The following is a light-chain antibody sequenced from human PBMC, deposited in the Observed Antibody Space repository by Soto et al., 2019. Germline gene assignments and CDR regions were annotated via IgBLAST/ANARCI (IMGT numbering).Light chain of an antibody. Sequence: EIVMTQSPATLSVSPGERATLSCRASQSVSSNIAWYQQKPGQTPRLLISGASTRATGIPARFSGSGSGTDFTLIISSLQSEDFAVYSCHQYNNWSWTFGQGTKVDIK. CDR3: HQYNNWSWT. CDR1: QSVSSN. J-gene: IGKJ1*01. CDR2: GAS. V-gene: IGKV3-15*01.